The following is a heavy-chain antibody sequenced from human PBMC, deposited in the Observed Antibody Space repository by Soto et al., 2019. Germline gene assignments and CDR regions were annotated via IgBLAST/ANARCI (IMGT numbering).Heavy chain of an antibody. CDR3: ARSSGGNCGIIIAASIWFDP. CDR1: GDTFTSYY. V-gene: IGHV1-46*01. Sequence: ASVKVSRNAPGDTFTSYYLNCVRQAHGQRLEWMEVIHPHGGSTKYAQKIQGRVTMTRYTSKSTVYMELRSLRSDGAAIYYRARSSGGNCGIIIAASIWFDPWGQGALVTVSS. J-gene: IGHJ5*02. CDR2: IHPHGGST. D-gene: IGHD2-21*01.